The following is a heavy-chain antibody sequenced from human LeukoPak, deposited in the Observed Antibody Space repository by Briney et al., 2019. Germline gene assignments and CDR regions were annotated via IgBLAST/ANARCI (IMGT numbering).Heavy chain of an antibody. CDR3: ATDHGFHYGAYFDY. D-gene: IGHD4-17*01. Sequence: GGSLRLSCAASGFTFNSYGMHWVRQAPGKGLEWEAVISYDGSNKYSADSVKGRFIISRDNSKNTLYLQMNSLRAEDTAVYYCATDHGFHYGAYFDYWGQGTLVTVSS. V-gene: IGHV3-30*03. CDR2: ISYDGSNK. J-gene: IGHJ4*02. CDR1: GFTFNSYG.